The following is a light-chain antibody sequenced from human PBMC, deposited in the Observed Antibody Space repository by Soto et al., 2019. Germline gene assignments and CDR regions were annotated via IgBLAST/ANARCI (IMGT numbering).Light chain of an antibody. CDR2: AAS. J-gene: IGKJ5*01. V-gene: IGKV1-39*01. Sequence: DIQVTQSHYSLSASVGDRVTITCRASQSIGTYLNWYHQKPGKAPKLLIYAASTLQSGVPSRFRGSGSGTDFTLTISSLEPEDFAVYYCQQRRSWPPTITFGQGTRLEIK. CDR3: QQRRSWPPTIT. CDR1: QSIGTY.